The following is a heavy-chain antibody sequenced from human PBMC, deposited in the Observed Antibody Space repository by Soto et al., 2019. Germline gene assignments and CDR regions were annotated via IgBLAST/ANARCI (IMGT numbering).Heavy chain of an antibody. CDR3: VKEKYEMYSAYDAFDV. CDR2: VSSEGSRT. V-gene: IGHV3-48*03. Sequence: HLVGSLRLSCGASGFTFSSDEMDWIRLAPGRGPEWVSFVSSEGSRTWYTASVKGRFTISRDNAKKSLYLQMNNLGADDTAVYYCVKEKYEMYSAYDAFDVWGHGTMVTVS. J-gene: IGHJ3*01. CDR1: GFTFSSDE. D-gene: IGHD5-12*01.